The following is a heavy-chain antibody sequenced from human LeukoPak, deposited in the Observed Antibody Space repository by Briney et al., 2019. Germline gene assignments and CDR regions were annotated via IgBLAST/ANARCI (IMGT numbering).Heavy chain of an antibody. V-gene: IGHV3-74*01. D-gene: IGHD6-19*01. J-gene: IGHJ1*01. CDR3: ASVSGWYGQYFQH. Sequence: PGGSLRLSCAASGFTISSYWMHWVRQAPGKGLVWVSRINSDGSTTSYADSVKGRFTISRDNAKNTLYLQMNSLRAEDTAVYYCASVSGWYGQYFQHWGQGTLVTVSS. CDR2: INSDGSTT. CDR1: GFTISSYW.